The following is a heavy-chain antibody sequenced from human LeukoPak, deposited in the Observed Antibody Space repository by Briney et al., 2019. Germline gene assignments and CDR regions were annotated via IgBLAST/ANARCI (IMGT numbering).Heavy chain of an antibody. CDR2: ISYIGTT. CDR3: ARRDLTAVFDY. CDR1: AGSISSYY. J-gene: IGHJ4*02. Sequence: SETLSLTCTISAGSISSYYWSWIRQPPGKRLEWIGYISYIGTTNDNPSLKSRVTISLDTSKNQFSLKLTSVTAADTAVYYCARRDLTAVFDYWGQGTLVTVSS. D-gene: IGHD2-21*02. V-gene: IGHV4-59*08.